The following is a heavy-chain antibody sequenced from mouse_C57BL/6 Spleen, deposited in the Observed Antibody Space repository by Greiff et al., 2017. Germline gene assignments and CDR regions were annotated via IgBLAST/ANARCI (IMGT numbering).Heavy chain of an antibody. V-gene: IGHV1-63*01. J-gene: IGHJ1*03. Sequence: VQGVESGAELVRPGTSVKMSCKASGYTFTNYWIGWAKQRPGHGLEWIGDIYPGSGYTNYNEKFKGKATLTADTSSSTAYMQFSSLTSEDSAIYYCARGYGSSDFDVWGTGTTVTVSS. CDR1: GYTFTNYW. CDR2: IYPGSGYT. D-gene: IGHD1-1*01. CDR3: ARGYGSSDFDV.